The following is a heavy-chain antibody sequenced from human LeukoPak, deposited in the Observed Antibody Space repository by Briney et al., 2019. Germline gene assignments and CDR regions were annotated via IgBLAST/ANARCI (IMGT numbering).Heavy chain of an antibody. CDR3: ARDFRSATVTTLLYYYYMDV. V-gene: IGHV3-9*01. D-gene: IGHD4-17*01. CDR1: GFTFDDYA. Sequence: PGGSLRLSCAASGFTFDDYAMHWVRQTPGKGLEWVSGINWNGASVGYADSVTGRFTISRDNAKNSLYLQMNSLRAEDTAVYYCARDFRSATVTTLLYYYYMDVWGKGTTVTVSS. CDR2: INWNGASV. J-gene: IGHJ6*03.